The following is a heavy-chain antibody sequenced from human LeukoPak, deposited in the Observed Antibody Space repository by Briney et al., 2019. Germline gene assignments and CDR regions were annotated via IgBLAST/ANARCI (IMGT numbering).Heavy chain of an antibody. CDR3: AREIAFWSGYTGGNWFDP. CDR1: GGTFSSYA. V-gene: IGHV1-69*13. CDR2: IIPIFGTA. Sequence: SVKVSCKASGGTFSSYAISWVRQAPGQGLEWMGGIIPIFGTANYAQKFRGRVTITADESTSTAYMELSSLRSEDTAVYYCAREIAFWSGYTGGNWFDPWGQGTLVTVSS. J-gene: IGHJ5*02. D-gene: IGHD3-3*01.